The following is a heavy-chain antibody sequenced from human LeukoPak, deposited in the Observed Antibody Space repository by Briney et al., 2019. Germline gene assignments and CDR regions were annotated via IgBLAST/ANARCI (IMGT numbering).Heavy chain of an antibody. CDR3: AGVSLTDYYDSTVWGAFDI. CDR2: ISAYNGNT. V-gene: IGHV1-18*01. D-gene: IGHD3-22*01. CDR1: GYTFTSYG. J-gene: IGHJ3*02. Sequence: ASVKVSCKASGYTFTSYGISWVRQAPGQGLEWMGWISAYNGNTNYAQKLQGRVTMTTDTSTSTAYMELRSLRSDDTAVYYCAGVSLTDYYDSTVWGAFDIWGQGTMVTVSS.